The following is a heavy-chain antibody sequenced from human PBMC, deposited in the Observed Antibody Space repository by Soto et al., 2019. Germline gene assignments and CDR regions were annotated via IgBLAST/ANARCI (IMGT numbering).Heavy chain of an antibody. CDR2: IIPIFGTA. D-gene: IGHD6-13*01. CDR3: ARDPGAAAGYFDY. V-gene: IGHV1-69*13. CDR1: GGTFSSYA. Sequence: SVKVSCKASGGTFSSYAISWVRQAPGQGLEWMGGIIPIFGTANYAQKFQGRVTITADESTSTAYMELSSLRSEDTAVYYCARDPGAAAGYFDYWGQGTLVTVSS. J-gene: IGHJ4*02.